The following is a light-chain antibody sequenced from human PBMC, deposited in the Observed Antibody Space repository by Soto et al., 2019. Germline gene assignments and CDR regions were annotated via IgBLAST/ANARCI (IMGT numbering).Light chain of an antibody. CDR3: QQYSSAPLT. Sequence: EIVMTQSPRSLSLSPGERATLSCRASQSVSSSYLAWYQQKPGQAPRLLIYGASSMATGIPDRFSGSGSGTDFTLTISRLEPEDVAVYYCQQYSSAPLTFGQGTKVEIK. J-gene: IGKJ1*01. CDR2: GAS. CDR1: QSVSSSY. V-gene: IGKV3-20*01.